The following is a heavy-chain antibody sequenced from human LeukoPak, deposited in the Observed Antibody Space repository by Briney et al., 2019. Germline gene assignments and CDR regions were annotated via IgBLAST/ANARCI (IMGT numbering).Heavy chain of an antibody. V-gene: IGHV1-8*02. Sequence: VASVKVSCKASGYTFTSYGINWVRQATGQGLEWMGWMSPNSGDTGFAQKFQGRVTMTRNTSITTAYMELSSLRSDDTAIYYCARGVAAGYDYWGQGTLVTVSS. CDR2: MSPNSGDT. CDR3: ARGVAAGYDY. J-gene: IGHJ4*02. CDR1: GYTFTSYG. D-gene: IGHD6-13*01.